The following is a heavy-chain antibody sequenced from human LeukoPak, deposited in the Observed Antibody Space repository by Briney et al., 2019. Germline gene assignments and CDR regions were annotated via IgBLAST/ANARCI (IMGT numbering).Heavy chain of an antibody. CDR2: IYYSGST. CDR1: GGSISSYY. CDR3: ARRRSDSSGYYYWFDP. V-gene: IGHV4-59*01. J-gene: IGHJ5*02. D-gene: IGHD3-22*01. Sequence: SETLSLXCTVSGGSISSYYWSWTRQPPGKGLEWIGYIYYSGSTNYNPSLKSRVTISVDTSKNQFSLKLSSVTAADTAVYYCARRRSDSSGYYYWFDPWGQGTLVTVSS.